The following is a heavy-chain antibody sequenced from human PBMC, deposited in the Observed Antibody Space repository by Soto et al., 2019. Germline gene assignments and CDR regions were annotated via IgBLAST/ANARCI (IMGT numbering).Heavy chain of an antibody. CDR2: IYHSGST. CDR1: SGSISSSNW. V-gene: IGHV4-4*02. Sequence: QVQLQESGPGLVKPSGTLSLTCAVSSGSISSSNWWRWVRQPPGKGLEWIGEIYHSGSTNYNPSLKSRVTISVDKSKNQFSLKLSSVTAADTAVYYCARGRMGDTYCSGGSCYSSSYFDYWGQGTLVTVSS. D-gene: IGHD2-15*01. J-gene: IGHJ4*02. CDR3: ARGRMGDTYCSGGSCYSSSYFDY.